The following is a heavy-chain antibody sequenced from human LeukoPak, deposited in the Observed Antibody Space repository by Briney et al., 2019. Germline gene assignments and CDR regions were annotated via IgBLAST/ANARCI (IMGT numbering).Heavy chain of an antibody. CDR3: ARSLCRGSCPGNP. D-gene: IGHD2-15*01. V-gene: IGHV1-2*02. J-gene: IGHJ5*02. Sequence: ASVKVSCKAPGYTFTSYGISWVRQAPGQGLEWMGWIDPESGDTRYAEKFQGKVTMTRDTSISTAYMELSSLRSDDTAMYYCARSLCRGSCPGNPWGQGTLITVSS. CDR1: GYTFTSYG. CDR2: IDPESGDT.